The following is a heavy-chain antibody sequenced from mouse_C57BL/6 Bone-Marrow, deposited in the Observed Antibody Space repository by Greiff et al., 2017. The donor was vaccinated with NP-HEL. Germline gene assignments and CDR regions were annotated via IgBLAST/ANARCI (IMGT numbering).Heavy chain of an antibody. Sequence: EVKLQESGPVLVKPGASVKMSCKASGYTFTDYYMNWVKQSHGKSLEWIGVINPYNGGTSYNQKFKGKATLTVDKSSSTAYMELNSLTSEDSAVYYCASYSKGYAMDYWGQGTSVTVSS. D-gene: IGHD2-5*01. V-gene: IGHV1-19*01. J-gene: IGHJ4*01. CDR1: GYTFTDYY. CDR2: INPYNGGT. CDR3: ASYSKGYAMDY.